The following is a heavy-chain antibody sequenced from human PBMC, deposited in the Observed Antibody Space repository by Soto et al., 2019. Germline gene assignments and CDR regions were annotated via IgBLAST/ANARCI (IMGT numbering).Heavy chain of an antibody. CDR2: ISDSGGST. CDR3: VIGLVAAGYYYYGMDV. V-gene: IGHV3-23*01. Sequence: GGSLRLSCAASGFTLSTYAMTWVRQAPGKGLEWVSAISDSGGSTYYADSVKGRFAISRDNSKNTLYLQMNSLRAEDTAVYYCVIGLVAAGYYYYGMDVWGQGTTVTVSS. CDR1: GFTLSTYA. J-gene: IGHJ6*02. D-gene: IGHD6-13*01.